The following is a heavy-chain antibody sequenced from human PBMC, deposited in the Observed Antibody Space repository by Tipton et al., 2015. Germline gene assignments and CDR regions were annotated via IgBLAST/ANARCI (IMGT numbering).Heavy chain of an antibody. CDR2: IYPGDSET. Sequence: QLVQSGAEVKKPGESLKISCKGSGYSFTSYWIGWVRQMPGKGLKWMGIIYPGDSETRYSPSFQGQVTISVDKSISTAYLQWSSLKASDTAVYYCARRLPYFEWSKVYYFDYWGQGSPVTVSP. D-gene: IGHD3-9*01. J-gene: IGHJ4*02. CDR1: GYSFTSYW. CDR3: ARRLPYFEWSKVYYFDY. V-gene: IGHV5-51*01.